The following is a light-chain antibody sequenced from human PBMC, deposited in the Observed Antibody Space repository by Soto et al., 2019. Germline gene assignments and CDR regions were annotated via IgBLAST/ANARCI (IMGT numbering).Light chain of an antibody. J-gene: IGKJ4*01. CDR1: QSVLYSSKNKNY. CDR3: QQYYTTPLLT. Sequence: DIVMTQSPDSLSVSLGERATINCKSSQSVLYSSKNKNYLAWYQQKPGQAPKLLIYWASTRESGVPDRFSGSGSGTDFTLTISSLQAEDVAVYYCQQYYTTPLLTFGGGTKVEIK. CDR2: WAS. V-gene: IGKV4-1*01.